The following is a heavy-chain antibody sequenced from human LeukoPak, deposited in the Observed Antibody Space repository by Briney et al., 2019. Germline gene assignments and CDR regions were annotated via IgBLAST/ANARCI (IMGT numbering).Heavy chain of an antibody. D-gene: IGHD5-18*01. CDR1: GFTVSSNY. J-gene: IGHJ5*02. V-gene: IGHV3-53*01. CDR2: IYSGGGT. CDR3: ARDKDTALVNCFDP. Sequence: GGSLRLSCAASGFTVSSNYMSWVRQAPGKGLEWVSVIYSGGGTYYADSVKGRFTISRDNSKNTLYLQMNSLRAEDTAVYYCARDKDTALVNCFDPWGQGTLVTVSS.